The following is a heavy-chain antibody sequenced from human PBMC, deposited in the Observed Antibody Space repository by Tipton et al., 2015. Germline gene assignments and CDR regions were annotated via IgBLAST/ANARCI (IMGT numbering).Heavy chain of an antibody. V-gene: IGHV4-39*01. D-gene: IGHD5-12*01. CDR1: GGSINRANYY. CDR2: IYYSGAL. Sequence: TLYLTCTVSGGSINRANYYWGWIRQPPGKGLEWIGSIYYSGALYYNPSLKSRVTISVDTSKNQFSLKLRSVTAAGTAVYYCARWPERGYGTGDYYHYGMDVWGQGTTVTVSS. CDR3: ARWPERGYGTGDYYHYGMDV. J-gene: IGHJ6*02.